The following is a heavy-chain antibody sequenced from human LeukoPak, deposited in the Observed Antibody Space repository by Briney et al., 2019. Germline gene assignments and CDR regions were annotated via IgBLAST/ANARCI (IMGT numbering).Heavy chain of an antibody. CDR3: ARGGQTFDY. V-gene: IGHV3-7*01. CDR1: GFTFSRYW. Sequence: GGSLRLSCAASGFTFSRYWMSWVRQAPGKGLEWVANIKQDGSEKYYVDSVEGRFTISRDNAKNSLYLQMNSLRAADTALYHCARGGQTFDYWGQGTLVTVSS. CDR2: IKQDGSEK. D-gene: IGHD3-16*01. J-gene: IGHJ4*02.